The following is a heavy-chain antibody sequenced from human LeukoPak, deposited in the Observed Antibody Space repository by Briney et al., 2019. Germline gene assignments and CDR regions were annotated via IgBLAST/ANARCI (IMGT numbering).Heavy chain of an antibody. CDR2: ISYDGSNK. CDR1: GFTFSSYG. J-gene: IGHJ4*02. D-gene: IGHD6-19*01. Sequence: PGGSLRLSCAASGFTFSSYGMHWVRQAPGKGLEWVAVISYDGSNKYYADSVKGRFTISRDNSKDTLYLQMNSLRAEDTAVYYCAKVLTEAPVAGPFDYWGQGTLVTVSS. CDR3: AKVLTEAPVAGPFDY. V-gene: IGHV3-30*18.